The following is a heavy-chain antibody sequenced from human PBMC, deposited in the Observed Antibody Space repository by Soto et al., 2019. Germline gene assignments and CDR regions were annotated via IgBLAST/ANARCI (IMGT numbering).Heavy chain of an antibody. Sequence: SETLSLTCTVSGGSISSGGYYWSWIRQHPGKGLEWIGYIYYSGSTYYNPSLKSRVTISVDTSKNQFSLKLSSVTAADTAVYYCARVGRSSSWYEFYYYYYMDVWGKGTTVTVSS. D-gene: IGHD6-13*01. CDR3: ARVGRSSSWYEFYYYYYMDV. CDR1: GGSISSGGYY. V-gene: IGHV4-31*03. J-gene: IGHJ6*03. CDR2: IYYSGST.